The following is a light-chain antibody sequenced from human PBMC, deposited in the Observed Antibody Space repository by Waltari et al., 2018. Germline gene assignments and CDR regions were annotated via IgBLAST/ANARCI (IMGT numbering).Light chain of an antibody. CDR1: SSDVGGYNY. Sequence: QSALTQPRSVSGSPGQSVTISRTGTSSDVGGYNYVSWYQQHPGKAPKLMIYDVSKRPSGVPDRFSGSKSGNTASLTISGLQAEDEADYYCCSYAGSHTWVFGGGTKLTVL. CDR2: DVS. J-gene: IGLJ3*02. V-gene: IGLV2-11*01. CDR3: CSYAGSHTWV.